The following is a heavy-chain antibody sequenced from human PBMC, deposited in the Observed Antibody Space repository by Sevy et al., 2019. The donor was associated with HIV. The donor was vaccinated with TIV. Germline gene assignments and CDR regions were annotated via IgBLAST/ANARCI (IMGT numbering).Heavy chain of an antibody. CDR1: GFTFSSYA. V-gene: IGHV3-30-3*01. CDR2: ISYDGSNK. J-gene: IGHJ6*03. D-gene: IGHD6-13*01. Sequence: GGSLRLSCAASGFTFSSYAMHWVRQAPGKGLEWVAVISYDGSNKYYADSVKGRFTISRDNSKNTPYLQMNSLRAEDTAVYYCARDRLAAAGHSYYYYYYMDVWGKGTTVTVSS. CDR3: ARDRLAAAGHSYYYYYYMDV.